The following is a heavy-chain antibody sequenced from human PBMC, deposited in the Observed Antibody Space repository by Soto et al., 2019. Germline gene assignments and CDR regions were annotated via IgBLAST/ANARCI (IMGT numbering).Heavy chain of an antibody. CDR2: IYYSGST. V-gene: IGHV4-39*01. D-gene: IGHD3-3*01. CDR1: GGSISSSSYY. J-gene: IGHJ4*02. CDR3: ARHPQRITIAAR. Sequence: QLQLQESGPGLVKPSETLSLTCTVSGGSISSSSYYWGWIRQPPGKGLEWIGSIYYSGSTYYNPSLKSRVTISVDTSKNQFSLKRSSVTAADTAVYYCARHPQRITIAARWGQGTLVTVSS.